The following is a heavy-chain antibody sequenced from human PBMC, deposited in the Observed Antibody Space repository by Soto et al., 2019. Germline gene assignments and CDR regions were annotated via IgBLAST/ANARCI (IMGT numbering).Heavy chain of an antibody. J-gene: IGHJ4*02. Sequence: SETLSLTCTVSGASISSTSYYWGWVRQPPGKGLEWIGTTFYSGSTYYNPSLKSRVTVSADTSKNQLSLRLNSVTAADTALYGCARLGDIYYFDYWGQGTLVTASS. CDR1: GASISSTSYY. D-gene: IGHD3-9*01. V-gene: IGHV4-39*01. CDR2: TFYSGST. CDR3: ARLGDIYYFDY.